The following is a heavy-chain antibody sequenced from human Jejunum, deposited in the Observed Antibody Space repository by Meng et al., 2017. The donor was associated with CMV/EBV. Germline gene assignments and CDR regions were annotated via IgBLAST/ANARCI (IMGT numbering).Heavy chain of an antibody. V-gene: IGHV4-59*01. CDR3: VRGVSPTEWPLEK. CDR1: GGSISSNY. J-gene: IGHJ4*02. CDR2: IHYSEST. D-gene: IGHD3-3*01. Sequence: TVSGGSISSNYWSWVRQSAGKGLEWLGYIHYSESTKYNPSLESRVTMSLDRSRNQFSLRLSSVTAADTAVYFCVRGVSPTEWPLEKWGQGTLVTVSS.